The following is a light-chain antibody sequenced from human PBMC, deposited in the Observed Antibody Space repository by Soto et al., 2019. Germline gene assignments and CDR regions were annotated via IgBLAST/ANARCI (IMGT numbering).Light chain of an antibody. V-gene: IGLV2-14*01. Sequence: QFALTQPASVSGSPGQSITISCTGTSSDVGGYNYVSWYQLHPGKAPKLMVYEVSNRPSGVSNRFSGSKSGNTASLTISGLQAEDEADYYCSSYTSSTAYVFGTGTKVTVL. CDR1: SSDVGGYNY. J-gene: IGLJ1*01. CDR3: SSYTSSTAYV. CDR2: EVS.